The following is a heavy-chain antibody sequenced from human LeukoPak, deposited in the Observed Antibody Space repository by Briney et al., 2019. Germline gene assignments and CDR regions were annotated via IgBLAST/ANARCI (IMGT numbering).Heavy chain of an antibody. CDR3: ARDITIFGVVQSPRGNIDV. D-gene: IGHD3-3*01. CDR1: GGSFSGYY. Sequence: SETLSLTCAVYGGSFSGYYWSWIRQPPGEGLEWIGEINHSGSTNYNPSLKSRVTISVDTSKNQFSLKLSSVTAADTAVYYCARDITIFGVVQSPRGNIDVWGKGTTVTVSS. V-gene: IGHV4-34*01. J-gene: IGHJ6*03. CDR2: INHSGST.